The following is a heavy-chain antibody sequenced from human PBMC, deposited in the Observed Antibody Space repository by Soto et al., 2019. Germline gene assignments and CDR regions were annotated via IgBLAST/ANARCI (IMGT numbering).Heavy chain of an antibody. CDR1: GFTVSSNY. V-gene: IGHV3-66*01. CDR3: ATTLVGATEFYYYYGMDV. J-gene: IGHJ6*02. CDR2: IYSGGST. D-gene: IGHD1-26*01. Sequence: GGSLRLSCAASGFTVSSNYMSWVRQAPGKGLEWVSVIYSGGSTYYADSVKGRFTISRDNSKNTLYLQMNSLRAEDTAVYYCATTLVGATEFYYYYGMDVWGQGTTVTVSS.